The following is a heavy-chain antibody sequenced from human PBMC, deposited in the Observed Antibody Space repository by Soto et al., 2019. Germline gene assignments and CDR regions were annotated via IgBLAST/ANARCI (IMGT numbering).Heavy chain of an antibody. V-gene: IGHV4-4*07. CDR2: NDSSGST. CDR3: ARGGHDFWSGPFDS. Sequence: QGQLHESGPGLVKPSEPLSLTCSVSGGSISTYYCNWIRQPAGKGLEWIGRNDSSGSTNYSPTLKSPATMSIDTSKKQFSAKLTSVTAADTAVYYFARGGHDFWSGPFDSWGQGTLATVSS. J-gene: IGHJ4*02. CDR1: GGSISTYY. D-gene: IGHD3-3*01.